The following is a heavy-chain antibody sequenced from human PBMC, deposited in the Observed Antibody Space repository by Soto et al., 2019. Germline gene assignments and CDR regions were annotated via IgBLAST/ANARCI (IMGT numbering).Heavy chain of an antibody. CDR1: GFTFDNYA. V-gene: IGHV3-9*01. Sequence: SLRLCCAASGFTFDNYAMHGVRQAPGKGLEWDSGISWNSGNIGYADSVKGRFTIARDNAKTSLYLEMNSLRAEDTALYYCAKSLKIFGLATTRSGPLDSWGKRALVTVSS. D-gene: IGHD3-3*01. CDR2: ISWNSGNI. CDR3: AKSLKIFGLATTRSGPLDS. J-gene: IGHJ4*02.